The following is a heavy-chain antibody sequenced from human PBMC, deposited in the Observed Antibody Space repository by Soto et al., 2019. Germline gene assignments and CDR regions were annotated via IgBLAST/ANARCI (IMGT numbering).Heavy chain of an antibody. CDR3: VRYPRSVGGSYRPDY. V-gene: IGHV3-74*01. D-gene: IGHD3-16*02. CDR1: GFTLSIYG. CDR2: INSDGSIT. Sequence: EVQLVESGGGLVQPGGSLRLSCAASGFTLSIYGMHWVRQVPEKGLVWVSRINSDGSITNYADAVKGRFTISRDNVKNTLYLQMNSLRAEDTAVYYCVRYPRSVGGSYRPDYWGQGTLVTVSS. J-gene: IGHJ4*02.